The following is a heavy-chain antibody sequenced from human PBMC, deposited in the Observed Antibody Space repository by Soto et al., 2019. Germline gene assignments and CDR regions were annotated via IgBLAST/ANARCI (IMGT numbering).Heavy chain of an antibody. CDR2: VSPPFRTS. Sequence: VQLVQSGAEVKKPGSSVKVSCKTSGVSFNNNGIGWVRQAPGHGLEWVGGVSPPFRTSNYARKFQGRISTTADASTGTVNMELSSLTSEDTAQYYCARVLYYGSGSYSPYGMDVWGQGTTVTVSS. CDR1: GVSFNNNG. J-gene: IGHJ6*02. V-gene: IGHV1-69*01. D-gene: IGHD3-10*01. CDR3: ARVLYYGSGSYSPYGMDV.